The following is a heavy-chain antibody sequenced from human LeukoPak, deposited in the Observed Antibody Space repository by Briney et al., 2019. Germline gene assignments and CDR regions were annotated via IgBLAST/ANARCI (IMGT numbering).Heavy chain of an antibody. CDR3: ATGSVTIGRWFDP. D-gene: IGHD5-24*01. CDR1: GYTFTDYY. J-gene: IGHJ5*02. Sequence: ASVKVSCKVSGYTFTDYYMHWVQQAPGKGLEWMGLVDPEDGETIYAEKFQGRVTITADTSTDTAYMELSSLRSEDTAVYYCATGSVTIGRWFDPWGQGTLVTVSS. V-gene: IGHV1-69-2*01. CDR2: VDPEDGET.